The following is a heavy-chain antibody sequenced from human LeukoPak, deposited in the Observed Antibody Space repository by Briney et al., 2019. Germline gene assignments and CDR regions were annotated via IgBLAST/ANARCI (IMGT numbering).Heavy chain of an antibody. CDR2: TYYRSRWIN. D-gene: IGHD4-23*01. Sequence: SQTLSLTCAISGDSVSSNNAAWNWIRQSPSRGLEWLGRTYYRSRWINDYAESVKSRITINPDASKNQFSLQLNSVTPEDTAVYYCARAGDKLGYYYYGMDVWGQGTTVTVSS. J-gene: IGHJ6*02. CDR3: ARAGDKLGYYYYGMDV. CDR1: GDSVSSNNAA. V-gene: IGHV6-1*01.